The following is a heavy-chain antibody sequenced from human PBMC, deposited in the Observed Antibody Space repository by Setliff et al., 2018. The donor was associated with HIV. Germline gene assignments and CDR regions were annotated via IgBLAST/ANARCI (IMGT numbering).Heavy chain of an antibody. Sequence: SETLSLTCTVSGASMSNFYWSWIRQPPGKGLEWIGYIYYSGSTYYNPSLKSRVTISVDTSKNQFSLKLTSVTVADTAVYYCAGYTSGWYAPYWGQGTLVTAPQ. J-gene: IGHJ4*02. D-gene: IGHD6-19*01. CDR1: GASMSNFY. CDR2: IYYSGST. V-gene: IGHV4-59*06. CDR3: AGYTSGWYAPY.